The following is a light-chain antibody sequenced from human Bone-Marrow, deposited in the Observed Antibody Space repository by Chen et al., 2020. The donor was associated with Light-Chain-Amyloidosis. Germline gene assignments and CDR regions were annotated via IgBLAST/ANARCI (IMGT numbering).Light chain of an antibody. Sequence: SYELTPPPSVSVSPGQTARITCSGDDLPTKYAYWYQQKPGLAPVLVIHRDTERPSGISERFSGSSSGTTATLTISGVQAEDEADYHCQSADSSGTYEVIFGGGTKLTVL. V-gene: IGLV3-25*03. J-gene: IGLJ2*01. CDR3: QSADSSGTYEVI. CDR1: DLPTKY. CDR2: RDT.